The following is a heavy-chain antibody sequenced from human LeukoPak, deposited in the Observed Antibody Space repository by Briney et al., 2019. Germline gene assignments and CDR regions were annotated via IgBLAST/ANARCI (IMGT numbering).Heavy chain of an antibody. CDR3: ASIVLLWFGESSLAAGNVDMDV. CDR2: IRSKAYGGTT. V-gene: IGHV3-49*04. J-gene: IGHJ6*03. CDR1: GFTFGDYA. D-gene: IGHD3-10*01. Sequence: PGGSLRLSCTASGFTFGDYAMSWVRQAPGKGLEWVGFIRSKAYGGTTEYAASVKGRFTISRDNSKNTLYLQMNSLRPEDTAVYYCASIVLLWFGESSLAAGNVDMDVWGKGTTVTVSS.